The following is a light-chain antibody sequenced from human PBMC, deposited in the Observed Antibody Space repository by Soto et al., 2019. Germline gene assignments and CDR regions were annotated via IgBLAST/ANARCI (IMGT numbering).Light chain of an antibody. CDR2: KAS. J-gene: IGKJ4*01. V-gene: IGKV1-5*03. CDR3: QQYNGYSAT. CDR1: QSISSW. Sequence: DIQMTQSPSTLSASVGDRVTITCRASQSISSWLAWYQQKPGRAPKLLIYKASSLESGVPSRFSGSGSGTEFPLTISSLQPDDFATYYCQQYNGYSATFGGGTKVEIK.